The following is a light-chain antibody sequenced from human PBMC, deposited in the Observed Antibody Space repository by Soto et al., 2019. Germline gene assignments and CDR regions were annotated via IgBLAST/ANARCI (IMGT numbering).Light chain of an antibody. V-gene: IGKV3-15*01. J-gene: IGKJ4*01. CDR1: QSVSSN. Sequence: EIVMTQSPATLSVSPGERATLSCRASQSVSSNLAWYQQKPVQTPKLLIYVASTRATGIPARFRGSGSGTEFTLTISSLQSEDFAVYYCQQYNVWPLTFGGGTKVEFK. CDR3: QQYNVWPLT. CDR2: VAS.